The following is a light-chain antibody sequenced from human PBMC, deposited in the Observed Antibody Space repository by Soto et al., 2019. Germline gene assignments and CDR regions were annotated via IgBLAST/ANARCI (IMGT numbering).Light chain of an antibody. V-gene: IGLV1-44*01. Sequence: QSVLTQPPSASETPGQRVTISCSGSNSNIGSNAVNWYQQLPGTAPKLLIYNNDQRPSGVPDRFSGSKSGTSASLAISGLQSEDEADYYCAAWDDNLNGVVFGGGTQLTVL. CDR1: NSNIGSNA. J-gene: IGLJ2*01. CDR2: NND. CDR3: AAWDDNLNGVV.